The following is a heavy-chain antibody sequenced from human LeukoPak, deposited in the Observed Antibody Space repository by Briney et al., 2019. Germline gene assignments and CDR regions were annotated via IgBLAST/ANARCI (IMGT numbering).Heavy chain of an antibody. Sequence: GGSLRLSCAASGFTSTTYWMTWVRQAPGKGLEWVANIKQDASEKYYVDSVKGRFTIFRDNAKNSLYLQMNSLRAEDTAVYYCARHGEGATIDSWGQGTLVTVSS. D-gene: IGHD1-26*01. CDR3: ARHGEGATIDS. J-gene: IGHJ4*02. V-gene: IGHV3-7*01. CDR2: IKQDASEK. CDR1: GFTSTTYW.